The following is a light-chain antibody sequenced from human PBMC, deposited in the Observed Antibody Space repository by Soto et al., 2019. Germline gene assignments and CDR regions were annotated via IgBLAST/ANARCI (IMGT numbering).Light chain of an antibody. CDR3: QQFSSTPSWT. CDR2: GAS. J-gene: IGKJ1*01. CDR1: QSVSRSD. Sequence: NMLTQSPGTLSLSPGERATLSCRASQSVSRSDLAWYQQKPGQAPRLLIYGASSRATGIPDRFSGSGSGTDFTLTISRMEPEDFAVYYCQQFSSTPSWTFGQGTKVDIK. V-gene: IGKV3-20*01.